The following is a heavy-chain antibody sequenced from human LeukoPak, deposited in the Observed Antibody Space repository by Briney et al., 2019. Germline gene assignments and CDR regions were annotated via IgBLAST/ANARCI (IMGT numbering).Heavy chain of an antibody. D-gene: IGHD5-12*01. CDR2: ISGSGGTT. J-gene: IGHJ4*02. V-gene: IGHV3-23*01. CDR1: EFTFINYG. CDR3: ARVLSGSFDY. Sequence: GGSLRLSCAASEFTFINYGMSWVRQAPGKGLEWVSGISGSGGTTYYANSVKGRFNISRDNSKNTVYLQMNSLRAEDTAVYSCARVLSGSFDYWGQGSLVTVSS.